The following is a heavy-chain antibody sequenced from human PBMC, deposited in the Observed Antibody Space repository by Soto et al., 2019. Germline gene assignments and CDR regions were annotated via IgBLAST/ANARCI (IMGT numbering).Heavy chain of an antibody. CDR1: GFSFSDYY. J-gene: IGHJ6*02. V-gene: IGHV3-11*01. D-gene: IGHD2-15*01. CDR3: ARDGSCSGGNCFVYYGLDV. Sequence: QVQLVESGGGLVKPGGSLRLSCVASGFSFSDYYMSWVRQAPGKGLEWVSYISTYGTTTNYADSVKGRFTISRDNAKSSLYLQINSLRAEDTAVYYCARDGSCSGGNCFVYYGLDVWGQGTTVTVS. CDR2: ISTYGTTT.